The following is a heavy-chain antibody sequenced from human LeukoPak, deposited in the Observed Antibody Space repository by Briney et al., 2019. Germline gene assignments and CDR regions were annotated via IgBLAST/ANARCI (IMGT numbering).Heavy chain of an antibody. CDR1: GFTFSNYW. D-gene: IGHD6-19*01. J-gene: IGHJ5*02. Sequence: PGGSLRLSCAASGFTFSNYWMHWVRQAPGKGLVWVSCINGDESRTKYADSVKGRFTISRDNARNTLFLQMNSLRAEDTVVYYCVRSVAVTFDPWGQGTLVTVSS. V-gene: IGHV3-74*03. CDR3: VRSVAVTFDP. CDR2: INGDESRT.